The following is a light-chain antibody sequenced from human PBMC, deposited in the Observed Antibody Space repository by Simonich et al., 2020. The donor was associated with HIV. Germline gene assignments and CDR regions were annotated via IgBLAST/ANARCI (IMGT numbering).Light chain of an antibody. CDR3: QQRSNWPIT. CDR1: QSVSSSY. Sequence: EIVLTQSPGTLSLSPGERATLSCRASQSVSSSYLAWHQQKPGQAPRLLIYGASSRATGIPDRFSGSGSGADFTLTISRLEPEDFAVYYCQQRSNWPITFGQGTRLEIK. V-gene: IGKV3D-20*02. J-gene: IGKJ5*01. CDR2: GAS.